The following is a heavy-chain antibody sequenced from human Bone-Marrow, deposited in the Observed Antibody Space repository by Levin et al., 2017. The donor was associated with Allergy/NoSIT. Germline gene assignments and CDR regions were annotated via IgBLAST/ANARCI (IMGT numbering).Heavy chain of an antibody. CDR2: INSDGTTT. CDR1: GFNFRTYW. J-gene: IGHJ6*04. CDR3: ARDAAAWV. V-gene: IGHV3-74*01. D-gene: IGHD6-25*01. Sequence: GGSLRLSCAASGFNFRTYWMHWVRQAPGKGLMWVARINSDGTTTHYADSVKGRLTISRDNAENTLYLQMHSLRAEDTAVYYCARDAAAWVWGRGTTVSVSS.